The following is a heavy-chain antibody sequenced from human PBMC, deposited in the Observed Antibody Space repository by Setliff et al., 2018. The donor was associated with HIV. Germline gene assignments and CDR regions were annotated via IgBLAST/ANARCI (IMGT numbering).Heavy chain of an antibody. Sequence: SETLSLTCTVSGGSFSSGSYYWSWIRQSAGKGLEWIGRIYTSGSTNYNPSLKSQVTISVDTSKNQFSLKLSSVTAADTAVYYCAREGGKLWFGELLYAFDIWGQGTMVTVTS. CDR2: IYTSGST. CDR1: GGSFSSGSYY. D-gene: IGHD3-10*01. V-gene: IGHV4-61*02. J-gene: IGHJ3*02. CDR3: AREGGKLWFGELLYAFDI.